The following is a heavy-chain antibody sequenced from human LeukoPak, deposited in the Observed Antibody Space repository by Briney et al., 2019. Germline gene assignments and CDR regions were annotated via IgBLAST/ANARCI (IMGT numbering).Heavy chain of an antibody. Sequence: GASVKVSCKASGYTFTSYYMRWVRQAPGQGLEWMGIINPSGGSTSYAQKFQGRVTMTTDTSTSTAYMELRSLRSDDTAVYYCARGSGVGATILDFDYWGQGTLVTVSS. CDR3: ARGSGVGATILDFDY. CDR1: GYTFTSYY. J-gene: IGHJ4*02. CDR2: INPSGGST. D-gene: IGHD1-26*01. V-gene: IGHV1-46*01.